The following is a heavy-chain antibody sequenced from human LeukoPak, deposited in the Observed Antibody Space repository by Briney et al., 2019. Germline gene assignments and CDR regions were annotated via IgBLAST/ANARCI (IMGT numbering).Heavy chain of an antibody. CDR3: ARAPHYSNYGPYYYGMDV. D-gene: IGHD4-11*01. Sequence: GGSLRLSCAASGFTFSSYGMHWVRQAPGKGLEWVAVISYDGSNKYYADSVKGRFTISRDNSKNTLYLQMNSLRAEDTAVYYCARAPHYSNYGPYYYGMDVWGQGTTVTVSS. CDR2: ISYDGSNK. CDR1: GFTFSSYG. V-gene: IGHV3-30*03. J-gene: IGHJ6*02.